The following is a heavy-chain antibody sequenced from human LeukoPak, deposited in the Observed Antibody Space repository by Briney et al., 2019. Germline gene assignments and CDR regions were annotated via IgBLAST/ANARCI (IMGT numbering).Heavy chain of an antibody. D-gene: IGHD3-22*01. V-gene: IGHV4-59*08. CDR3: ARQGSRGYSSLRRYFDY. J-gene: IGHJ4*02. Sequence: PSETLSLTCTVSGGSISSYYWSWIRQPPGKGLEWIGYIYHSGSTNYNPSLKSRVTISVDTSKNQFSLKLSSVTAADTAVYCCARQGSRGYSSLRRYFDYWGEGTLVTVS. CDR1: GGSISSYY. CDR2: IYHSGST.